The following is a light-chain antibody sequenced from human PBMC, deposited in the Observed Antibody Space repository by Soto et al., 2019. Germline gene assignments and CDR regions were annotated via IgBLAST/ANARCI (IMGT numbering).Light chain of an antibody. V-gene: IGKV3-20*01. J-gene: IGKJ2*01. CDR2: GTG. CDR1: QSVSRSY. CDR3: QQYSSTPHT. Sequence: EIVLTQSPGTLSLSPGQRATLSCRASQSVSRSYLAWYQHKRGQAPRLLMFGTGSRATGIPDRFSGTGSGTDFILIINRLEPEDFAVYYCQQYSSTPHTFGQGTKLEIK.